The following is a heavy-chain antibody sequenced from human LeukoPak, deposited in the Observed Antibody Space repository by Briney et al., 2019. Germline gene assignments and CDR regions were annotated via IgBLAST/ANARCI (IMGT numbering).Heavy chain of an antibody. CDR3: AKDRQMTTPSYFDY. CDR1: GFTFSSYA. CDR2: ISGSGSST. J-gene: IGHJ4*02. V-gene: IGHV3-23*01. D-gene: IGHD5-24*01. Sequence: PGGSLRLSCAASGFTFSSYALSWVRQAPGKGLEWVSAISGSGSSTYYADSVKGRFAISRDNSKNTLYLQMNSLRAEDTAIYYCAKDRQMTTPSYFDYWGQGTLVTVSS.